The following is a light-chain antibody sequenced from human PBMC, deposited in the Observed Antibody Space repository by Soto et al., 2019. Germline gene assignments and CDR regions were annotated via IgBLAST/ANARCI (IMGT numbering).Light chain of an antibody. CDR2: GSR. CDR1: TSNIGAGYD. CDR3: QSFDTGLSGSRL. Sequence: QAVVTQPTSVSGAPGQGVTIFCTGSTSNIGAGYDVHWYQQLPGAAPKLLIYGSRHRPSGVPDRFSGSKSGTSASLAITGLQADDEADYYCQSFDTGLSGSRLFGGGTKVTVL. J-gene: IGLJ2*01. V-gene: IGLV1-40*01.